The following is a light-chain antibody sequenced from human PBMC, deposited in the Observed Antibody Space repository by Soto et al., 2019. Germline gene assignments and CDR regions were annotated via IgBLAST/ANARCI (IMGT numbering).Light chain of an antibody. Sequence: QSALTQPASVSGSPGQSITISCTGTSSDIGNYNLVSWFQQHPGKAPKLFIYEVNRRPSGVSDRLSGSKSANTASLTISGLQAEDEADYYCFSYAGAGTFVFRTGTKVTVL. CDR1: SSDIGNYNL. CDR3: FSYAGAGTFV. V-gene: IGLV2-23*02. J-gene: IGLJ1*01. CDR2: EVN.